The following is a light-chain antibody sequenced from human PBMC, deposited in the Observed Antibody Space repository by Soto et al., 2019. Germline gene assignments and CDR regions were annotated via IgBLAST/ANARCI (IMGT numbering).Light chain of an antibody. Sequence: QSVLTQPASVSGSPGQSITISCTGTSSDVGGYNYVSWYQQHPGKAPKLMIYNVSNRPSGVSNRFSGSKSGNTASLIISGLQAEDEGHYYCSSFTSTNTVLFGGGTKVTVL. J-gene: IGLJ2*01. CDR2: NVS. CDR1: SSDVGGYNY. CDR3: SSFTSTNTVL. V-gene: IGLV2-14*01.